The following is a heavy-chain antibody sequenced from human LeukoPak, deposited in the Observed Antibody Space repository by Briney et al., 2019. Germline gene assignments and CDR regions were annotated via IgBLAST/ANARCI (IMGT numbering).Heavy chain of an antibody. CDR1: GFTFSSYW. CDR3: ARELRTFDS. CDR2: IKHNGDEL. Sequence: GGSLRLSCAASGFTFSSYWMTWVRQPPGKGLEWVANIKHNGDELNYVDSVEDRFTISRDNAKNSLYLHMTGLRAEYTAVYYCARELRTFDSWGQGTLVTVSS. D-gene: IGHD3-16*01. J-gene: IGHJ4*02. V-gene: IGHV3-7*01.